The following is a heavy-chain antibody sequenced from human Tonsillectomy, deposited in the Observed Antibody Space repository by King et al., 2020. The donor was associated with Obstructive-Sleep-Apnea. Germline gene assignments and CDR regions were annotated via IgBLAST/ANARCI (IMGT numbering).Heavy chain of an antibody. V-gene: IGHV3-30*18. CDR1: GFTFSSYG. CDR2: ISDDGSNN. CDR3: AQGDYDILTGPDY. Sequence: VQLVESGGGWVQPGRSLRLSCAASGFTFSSYGMHGVRQAPGKGLGWVAVISDDGSNNYYADSVKGRFTISKENSKNTLYLQMNSLRAEDTAVYYCAQGDYDILTGPDYWGQGTLVTVSS. D-gene: IGHD3-9*01. J-gene: IGHJ4*02.